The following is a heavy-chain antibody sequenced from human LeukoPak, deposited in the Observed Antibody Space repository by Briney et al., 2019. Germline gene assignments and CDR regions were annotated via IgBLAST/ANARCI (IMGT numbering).Heavy chain of an antibody. CDR1: GYTFTSYA. D-gene: IGHD6-13*01. V-gene: IGHV1-3*01. CDR3: ARWGSSWYRWFDP. J-gene: IGHJ5*02. CDR2: INAGNGNT. Sequence: GASVKVSCKASGYTFTSYAMHWVRQAPGQRLEWMGWINAGNGNTKYSQKFQGRVTITRDTSASTAYMELSSLRSEDTAVYYCARWGSSWYRWFDPWGQGTLVTVSS.